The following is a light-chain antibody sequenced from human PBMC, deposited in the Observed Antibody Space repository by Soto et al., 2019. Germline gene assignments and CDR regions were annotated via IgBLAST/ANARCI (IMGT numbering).Light chain of an antibody. CDR3: QEYNTWPWT. Sequence: EIVLTQSPGTLSLSPGERATLSCRASQSVSSSYLAWYQQKPGQAPRLLIYGASSRATGIPDRFSGSGSGTDFTLTINRLEPEDFAVYYCQEYNTWPWTFGQGTKVDIK. V-gene: IGKV3-20*01. CDR2: GAS. CDR1: QSVSSSY. J-gene: IGKJ1*01.